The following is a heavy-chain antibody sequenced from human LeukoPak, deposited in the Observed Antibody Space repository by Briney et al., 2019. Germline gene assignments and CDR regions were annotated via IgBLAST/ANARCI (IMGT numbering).Heavy chain of an antibody. J-gene: IGHJ3*02. CDR3: ARTYYDYVWGSYRDHDAFDI. D-gene: IGHD3-16*02. Sequence: GGSLRLSCAASGFTFSNYWMHWVRQAPGKGLVWVSRINSDGINTSYADSVKGRFTVSRDNAKNTLYLQMNSLRAEDTAVYYCARTYYDYVWGSYRDHDAFDIWGQGTMVTVSS. CDR1: GFTFSNYW. CDR2: INSDGINT. V-gene: IGHV3-74*01.